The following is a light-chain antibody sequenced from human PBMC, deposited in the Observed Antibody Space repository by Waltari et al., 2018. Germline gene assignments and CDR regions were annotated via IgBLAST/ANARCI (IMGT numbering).Light chain of an antibody. CDR3: QVWDSSSDHVV. CDR2: DDS. Sequence: SYVLTQAPSVSVAPGQTARVTCGGNYIGAKSVHWYQQKPGQAPVLVVYDDSDRPSGIPERFSGSNSGSTATLTISRVEAGDVADYYCQVWDSSSDHVVFGGGTKLTVL. J-gene: IGLJ2*01. CDR1: YIGAKS. V-gene: IGLV3-21*02.